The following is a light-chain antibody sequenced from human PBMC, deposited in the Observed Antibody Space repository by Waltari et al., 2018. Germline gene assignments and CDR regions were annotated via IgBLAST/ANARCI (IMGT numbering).Light chain of an antibody. V-gene: IGLV1-47*01. Sequence: QSVVTPPPSASGTPGQRVTISCSGSSANIGSNFVYRYQQLPGATPKVLIFRNDRRPAGVPDRFSGSKSGTSASLDISGLRSEDEANYYCATWDGSLSAVVFGGGTKLTVL. CDR3: ATWDGSLSAVV. CDR2: RND. CDR1: SANIGSNF. J-gene: IGLJ2*01.